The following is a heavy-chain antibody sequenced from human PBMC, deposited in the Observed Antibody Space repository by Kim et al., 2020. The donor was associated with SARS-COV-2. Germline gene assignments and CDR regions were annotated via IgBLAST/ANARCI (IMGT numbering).Heavy chain of an antibody. Sequence: SETLSLTCTVSGGSISSSSYYWGWIRQPPGKGLEWIGSIYYSGSTYYNPSLKSRVTISVDTSKNQFSLKLSSVTAADTAVYYCARRFGGWALLEDWYFDLWGRGTLVTVSS. J-gene: IGHJ2*01. CDR3: ARRFGGWALLEDWYFDL. D-gene: IGHD1-26*01. CDR2: IYYSGST. CDR1: GGSISSSSYY. V-gene: IGHV4-39*01.